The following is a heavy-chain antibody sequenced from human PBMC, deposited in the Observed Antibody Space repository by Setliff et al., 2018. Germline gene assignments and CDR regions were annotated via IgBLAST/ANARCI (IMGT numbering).Heavy chain of an antibody. CDR1: GFSFSTST. CDR2: ISGRSDYI. V-gene: IGHV3-21*01. D-gene: IGHD2-2*01. J-gene: IGHJ4*02. CDR3: VGDYQLLF. Sequence: LRLSCEASGFSFSTSTVNWVRQFPGGGLEWVSSISGRSDYINYADSVKGRFAISRDNANRSVFLQMSGLRAADTATYYCVGDYQLLFWGQGTLVTVSS.